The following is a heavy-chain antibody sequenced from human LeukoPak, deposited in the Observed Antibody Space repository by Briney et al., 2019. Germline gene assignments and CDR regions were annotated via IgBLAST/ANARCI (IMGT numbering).Heavy chain of an antibody. CDR3: ARQGGGSYYFDY. CDR2: IYYSGST. D-gene: IGHD2-15*01. V-gene: IGHV4-39*01. J-gene: IGHJ4*02. CDR1: GGSISSSTYY. Sequence: SETLSLTCTVSGGSISSSTYYWGWIRQPPGKGLEWIGSIYYSGSTFYNPSLKSRVTISVDTSNNHFSLKLSSVTAADTAVYYCARQGGGSYYFDYWGQGTLVTVSS.